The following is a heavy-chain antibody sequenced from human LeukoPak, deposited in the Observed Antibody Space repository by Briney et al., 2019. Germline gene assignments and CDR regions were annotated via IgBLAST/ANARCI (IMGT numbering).Heavy chain of an antibody. Sequence: SETLSLTCAVSGYSISRGYYWGWIRQPPGKGLGWIGSMFHSGSTYYNPSLKSRVTISVDKSKNHFSLKLSSVTAADTAVYYCARSLSRGYSGFRVSPFDYWGQGTLVTVSS. J-gene: IGHJ4*02. CDR1: GYSISRGYY. D-gene: IGHD5-12*01. CDR3: ARSLSRGYSGFRVSPFDY. CDR2: MFHSGST. V-gene: IGHV4-38-2*01.